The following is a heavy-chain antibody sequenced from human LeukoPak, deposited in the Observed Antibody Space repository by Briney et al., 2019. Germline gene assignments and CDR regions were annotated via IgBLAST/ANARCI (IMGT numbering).Heavy chain of an antibody. J-gene: IGHJ4*02. V-gene: IGHV3-53*01. CDR3: ARRAGAYSHPYDY. CDR1: GFTVSSNS. CDR2: IYSGTI. Sequence: SGESLTLSCTVSGFTVSSNSMSWVRQAPGKGLEWGSFIYSGTIHFSDSVKGRFTISRDNSKNTLYLQMNSLRAEDTAVYYCARRAGAYSHPYDYWGQGTLVTVSS. D-gene: IGHD4/OR15-4a*01.